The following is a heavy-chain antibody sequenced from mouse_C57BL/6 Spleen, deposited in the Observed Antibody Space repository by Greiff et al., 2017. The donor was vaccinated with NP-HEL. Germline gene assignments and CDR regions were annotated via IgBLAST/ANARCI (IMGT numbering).Heavy chain of an antibody. V-gene: IGHV5-4*01. CDR2: ISDGGSYT. J-gene: IGHJ2*01. Sequence: EVQRVESGGGLVKPGGSLKLSCAASGFTFSSYAMSWVRQTPEKRLEWVATISDGGSYTYYPDNVKGRFTISRDNAKNNLYLQMSHLKSEDTAMYYCARDRGVTTWSYYFDYWGQGTTLTVSS. CDR1: GFTFSSYA. D-gene: IGHD2-2*01. CDR3: ARDRGVTTWSYYFDY.